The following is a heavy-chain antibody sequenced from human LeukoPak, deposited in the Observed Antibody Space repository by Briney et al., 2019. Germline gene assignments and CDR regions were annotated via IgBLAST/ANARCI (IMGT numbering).Heavy chain of an antibody. D-gene: IGHD2-15*01. Sequence: TGGSLRLSCAVSGFTFSNYWMTWVRQAPGKGLEWVANIKQDESEKYYVDSVRGRFTISRDNAKNSLYLRMTSLRAEDTAVYYCARKGCFGSRCHDASDVWGQGAMVTVSS. V-gene: IGHV3-7*05. CDR2: IKQDESEK. CDR3: ARKGCFGSRCHDASDV. CDR1: GFTFSNYW. J-gene: IGHJ3*01.